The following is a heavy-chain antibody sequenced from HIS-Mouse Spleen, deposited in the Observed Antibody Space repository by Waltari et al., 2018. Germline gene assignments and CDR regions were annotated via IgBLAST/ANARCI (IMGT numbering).Heavy chain of an antibody. CDR3: ARDSIAVMDV. CDR1: GYTFTGYY. CDR2: INPSSGGT. J-gene: IGHJ6*02. V-gene: IGHV1-2*02. D-gene: IGHD6-19*01. Sequence: QVQLVQSGAEVKKPGASVKVSCKASGYTFTGYYMHWVRQAPGQGLECRGWINPSSGGTNYAQKFQGRVTMTRDTSISTAYMELSRLRSDDTAVYYCARDSIAVMDVWGQGTTVTVSS.